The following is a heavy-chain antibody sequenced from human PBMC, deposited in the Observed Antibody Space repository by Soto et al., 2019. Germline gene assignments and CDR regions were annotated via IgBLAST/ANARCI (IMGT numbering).Heavy chain of an antibody. V-gene: IGHV5-51*01. CDR2: IYPGDSDT. J-gene: IGHJ4*02. Sequence: GESLEISCTGSGYSFTSYWIGWVRQMPGKGLEWMGIIYPGDSDTRYSPSFQGQVTISADKSISTADLQWSSLKASDPAMYYCAIDGPYRAFDYWGQRTLVTVAS. CDR1: GYSFTSYW. CDR3: AIDGPYRAFDY.